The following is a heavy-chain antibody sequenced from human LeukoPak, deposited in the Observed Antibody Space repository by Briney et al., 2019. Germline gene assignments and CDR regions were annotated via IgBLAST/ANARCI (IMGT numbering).Heavy chain of an antibody. D-gene: IGHD6-13*01. Sequence: GGSLRLSCAASGFTFSSYSMNWVRQAPGKGLEWVPYIRSSSSTIYYADSVKGRFTISRDNAKNSLYLQMNSLRAEDTAVYYCARVIAAAGSSYYYYYYLDVWGKGTTVTISS. CDR2: IRSSSSTI. CDR1: GFTFSSYS. J-gene: IGHJ6*03. CDR3: ARVIAAAGSSYYYYYYLDV. V-gene: IGHV3-48*01.